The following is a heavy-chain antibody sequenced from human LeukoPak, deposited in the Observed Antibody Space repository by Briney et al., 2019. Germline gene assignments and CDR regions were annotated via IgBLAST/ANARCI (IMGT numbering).Heavy chain of an antibody. CDR1: GFTFSSNY. V-gene: IGHV3-53*01. CDR2: IYSGGST. J-gene: IGHJ4*02. CDR3: AREYGYCSSTSCYRYFDY. Sequence: GGSLRLSCAASGFTFSSNYMSWVRQAPGKGLEWVSVIYSGGSTYYADSVKGRFTISRDNSKNTLYLQMNSLRAEDTAVYYCAREYGYCSSTSCYRYFDYWGQGTLVTVSS. D-gene: IGHD2-2*02.